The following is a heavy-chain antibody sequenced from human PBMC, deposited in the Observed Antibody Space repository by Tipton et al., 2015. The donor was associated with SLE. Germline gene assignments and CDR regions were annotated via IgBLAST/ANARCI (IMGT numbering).Heavy chain of an antibody. J-gene: IGHJ4*02. Sequence: TLSLTCTVSGGSISSYYWSWIRQPPGKGLEWIGYMYYSGSANYNPSLKGRVSTSVDTSKNQLSLKLTSVTAEDTAVYYCARDMGGPFDNWGQGNLVTVSS. V-gene: IGHV4-59*01. CDR2: MYYSGSA. D-gene: IGHD3-16*01. CDR1: GGSISSYY. CDR3: ARDMGGPFDN.